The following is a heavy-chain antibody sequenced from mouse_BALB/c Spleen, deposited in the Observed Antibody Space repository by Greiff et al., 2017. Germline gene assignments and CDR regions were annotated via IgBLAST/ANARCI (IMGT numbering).Heavy chain of an antibody. V-gene: IGHV5-17*02. CDR3: AREGWFAY. J-gene: IGHJ3*01. Sequence: EVMLVESGGGLVQPGGSRKLSCAASGFTFSSFGMHWVRQAPEKGLEWVAYISSGSSTIYYVDTVKGRFTISRDNPKNTLFLQMTSLRSEDTAMYYCAREGWFAYWGQGTLVTVSA. CDR1: GFTFSSFG. CDR2: ISSGSSTI.